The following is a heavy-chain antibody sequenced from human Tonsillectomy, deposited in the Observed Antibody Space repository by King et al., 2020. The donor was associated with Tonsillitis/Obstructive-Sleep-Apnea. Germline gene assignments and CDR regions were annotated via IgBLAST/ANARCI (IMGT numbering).Heavy chain of an antibody. CDR1: GGTFSSYA. CDR2: IIPILGIA. D-gene: IGHD6-13*01. Sequence: QLVQSGAEVKKPGSSVKVSCKASGGTFSSYAISWVRQAPGQGLEWMGGIIPILGIANYAQKFQGRVTITADKSTSTAYMELSSLRSEDTAVYYCVRDRIRTAADSYYYNGMAVWGQGTTVTVSS. J-gene: IGHJ6*02. CDR3: VRDRIRTAADSYYYNGMAV. V-gene: IGHV1-69*10.